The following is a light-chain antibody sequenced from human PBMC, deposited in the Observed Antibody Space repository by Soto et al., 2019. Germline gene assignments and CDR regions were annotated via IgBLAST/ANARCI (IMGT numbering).Light chain of an antibody. CDR3: QQYNSYSGT. CDR1: QSISSW. CDR2: KAS. J-gene: IGKJ1*01. V-gene: IGKV1-5*03. Sequence: DIQMTQSPSTLSASVGDRVTITCRASQSISSWLAWYQQKPGKVPKLLIYKASSLESGVPSRFSGSGSGTEFTLTISSLQPDDFATYYCQQYNSYSGTFGQGTKVDI.